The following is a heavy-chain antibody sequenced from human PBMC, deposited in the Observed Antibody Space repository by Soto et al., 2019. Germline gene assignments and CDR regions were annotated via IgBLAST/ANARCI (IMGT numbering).Heavy chain of an antibody. V-gene: IGHV3-33*01. J-gene: IGHJ5*02. D-gene: IGHD3-22*01. Sequence: PGGSLRLSCAASGFTFSSYGMHWVRQAPGKGLEWVAVIWYDGSNKYYADSVKGRFTISRDNSKNTLYLQMNSLRAEDTAVYYCARDLDYYYDSSGYYSNWFDPWGQGTLVTVSS. CDR1: GFTFSSYG. CDR2: IWYDGSNK. CDR3: ARDLDYYYDSSGYYSNWFDP.